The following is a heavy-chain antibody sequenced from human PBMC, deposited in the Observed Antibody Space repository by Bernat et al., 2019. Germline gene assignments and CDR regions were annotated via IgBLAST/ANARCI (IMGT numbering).Heavy chain of an antibody. CDR3: ARERIGDYGDYGYFQH. CDR2: ISYDGSNK. CDR1: GFTFSSSP. D-gene: IGHD4-17*01. Sequence: QMQLVESGGGVVQPGRSLRLSCAASGFTFSSSPMHWVRQAPGKGLEWVALISYDGSNKYYADSVKGRFTISRDNSKNTLYLQMNSLRAEDTAVYYCARERIGDYGDYGYFQHWGQGTLVAVSS. V-gene: IGHV3-30*01. J-gene: IGHJ1*01.